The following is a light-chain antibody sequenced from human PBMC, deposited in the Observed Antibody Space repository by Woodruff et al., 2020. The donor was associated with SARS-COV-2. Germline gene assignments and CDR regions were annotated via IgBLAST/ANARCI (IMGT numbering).Light chain of an antibody. CDR3: SSYTSSSTPCV. Sequence: ITISCTGTSSDVGGYNYVSWYQQHPGKAPKLMIYEVSNRPSGVSNRFSGSKSGNTASLTISGLQAEDEADYYCSSYTSSSTPCVFGTG. CDR2: EVS. V-gene: IGLV2-14*01. CDR1: SSDVGGYNY. J-gene: IGLJ1*01.